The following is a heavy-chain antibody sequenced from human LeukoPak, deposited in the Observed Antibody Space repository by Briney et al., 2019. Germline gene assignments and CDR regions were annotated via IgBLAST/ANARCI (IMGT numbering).Heavy chain of an antibody. D-gene: IGHD6-19*01. J-gene: IGHJ4*02. Sequence: GGSLRLSCAASGFSFSSYAMTWVRQAPGKGLEWVSGLSANGGSTYYADSVKGRFTISRQNSEGQLYLQMNSLRADDTAVYYCAKVASTGLLKTLVDYWGQGTLVTVSS. V-gene: IGHV3-23*01. CDR3: AKVASTGLLKTLVDY. CDR2: LSANGGST. CDR1: GFSFSSYA.